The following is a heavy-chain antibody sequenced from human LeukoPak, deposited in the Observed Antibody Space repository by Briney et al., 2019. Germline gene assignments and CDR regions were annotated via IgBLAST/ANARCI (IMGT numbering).Heavy chain of an antibody. CDR2: INTNTGNP. Sequence: EASVKVSCKASGYTFTSYAMNWVRQAPGQGLEWMGWINTNTGNPTYAQGFTGRFVFSLDTSVSTAYLQISSLKAEDTAVYYCAREVLGYCSGGSCYGKRYFDLWGRGTLVTVSS. D-gene: IGHD2-15*01. J-gene: IGHJ2*01. V-gene: IGHV7-4-1*02. CDR1: GYTFTSYA. CDR3: AREVLGYCSGGSCYGKRYFDL.